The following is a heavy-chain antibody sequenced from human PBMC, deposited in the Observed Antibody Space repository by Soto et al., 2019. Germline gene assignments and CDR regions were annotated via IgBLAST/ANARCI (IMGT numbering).Heavy chain of an antibody. CDR2: VNPSSGGT. J-gene: IGHJ6*02. CDR1: GFTDYY. CDR3: AREGSADYGSYGMDV. D-gene: IGHD4-17*01. Sequence: QVPLVQSGTEVRKPGASVKVSCKASGFTDYYIHWVRQAPGQGLEWMGWVNPSSGGTNYAQKFQGRVAMTRDTFISTAYMELSSLQSADTAVYYCAREGSADYGSYGMDVWGQGTTVTVSS. V-gene: IGHV1-2*02.